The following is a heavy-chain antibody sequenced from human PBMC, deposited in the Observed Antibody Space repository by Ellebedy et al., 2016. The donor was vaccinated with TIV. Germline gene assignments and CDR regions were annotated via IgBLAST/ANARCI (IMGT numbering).Heavy chain of an antibody. J-gene: IGHJ5*02. V-gene: IGHV1-18*04. Sequence: AASVKVSCKASGYTFNIYGISWVRQAPGQGLEWMGWISVYNGNTNYAQKFQGRVTMTRDTSISTAYMELSRLRSDDTAVYYCASLPHYGDSGPWGQGTLVTVSS. CDR2: ISVYNGNT. D-gene: IGHD4-17*01. CDR3: ASLPHYGDSGP. CDR1: GYTFNIYG.